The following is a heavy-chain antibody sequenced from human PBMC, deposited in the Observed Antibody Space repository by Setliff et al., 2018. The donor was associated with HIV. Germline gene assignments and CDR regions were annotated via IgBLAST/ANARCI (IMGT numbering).Heavy chain of an antibody. CDR1: SGSVSGYY. CDR3: ARTRGYSYGTLAGFDY. CDR2: ISYSGST. V-gene: IGHV4-59*02. J-gene: IGHJ4*01. D-gene: IGHD5-18*01. Sequence: SETLSLTCSVSSGSVSGYYWSWIRKPPGKGLEWIGYISYSGSTNYNPSLESRVAMSVDTSKQQFSLEVSSVTAADTAVYYCARTRGYSYGTLAGFDYWGRGSLVTVSS.